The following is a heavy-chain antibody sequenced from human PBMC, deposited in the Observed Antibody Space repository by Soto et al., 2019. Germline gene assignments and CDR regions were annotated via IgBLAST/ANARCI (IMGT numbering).Heavy chain of an antibody. D-gene: IGHD5-12*01. J-gene: IGHJ5*02. CDR1: GFTFSSYA. CDR2: ISGSGGST. V-gene: IGHV3-23*01. CDR3: AKDSREWLRWGFDP. Sequence: GGSLRLSCAASGFTFSSYAMSWVRQAPGKGLEWVSAISGSGGSTYYADSVEGRFTISRDNSKNTLYLQMNSLRAEDTAVYYCAKDSREWLRWGFDPWGQGTLVTVSS.